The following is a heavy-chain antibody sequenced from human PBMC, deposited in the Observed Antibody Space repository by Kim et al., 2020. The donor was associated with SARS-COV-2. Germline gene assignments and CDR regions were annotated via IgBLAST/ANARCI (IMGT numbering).Heavy chain of an antibody. D-gene: IGHD3-16*01. V-gene: IGHV3-23*01. CDR3: AKLEKEGDWFDP. J-gene: IGHJ5*02. Sequence: YADSVQGRFTISRDNATNTLYLQMNSLRAEDTAVYYCAKLEKEGDWFDPWGQGTLVTVSS.